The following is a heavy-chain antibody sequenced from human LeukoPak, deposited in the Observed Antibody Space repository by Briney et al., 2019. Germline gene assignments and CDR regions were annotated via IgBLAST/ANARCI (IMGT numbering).Heavy chain of an antibody. J-gene: IGHJ5*02. CDR1: GGSISSSSYY. V-gene: IGHV4-39*01. CDR3: ARSAIAAAKNWFDP. CDR2: IYYSGST. D-gene: IGHD6-13*01. Sequence: SETLSLTCTVSGGSISSSSYYWGWIRQPPGKGLEWIGSIYYSGSTYYNPSLKSRVTISVDTSKNQFSLKLSSVTAADTAVYYCARSAIAAAKNWFDPWGQGTLVTVSS.